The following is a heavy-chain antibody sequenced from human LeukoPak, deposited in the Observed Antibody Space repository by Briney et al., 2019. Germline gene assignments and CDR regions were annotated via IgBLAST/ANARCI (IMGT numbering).Heavy chain of an antibody. CDR2: IYYGGST. D-gene: IGHD2-15*01. CDR3: ARRSHCTGDSCYPV. J-gene: IGHJ6*02. V-gene: IGHV4-39*01. CDR1: GDPMTSSNHY. Sequence: SETLSLTCTVSGDPMTSSNHYWVWIRQPPGKGLEWIGSIYYGGSTYYNPSLKSRVTISQDTSKNQFSLKVNTVTAADTAVYHCARRSHCTGDSCYPVWGQGTTVTVSS.